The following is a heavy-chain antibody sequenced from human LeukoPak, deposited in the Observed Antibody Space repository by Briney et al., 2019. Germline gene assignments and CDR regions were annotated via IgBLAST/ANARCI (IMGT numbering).Heavy chain of an antibody. D-gene: IGHD3-10*01. CDR2: IKSNVDGGTT. J-gene: IGHJ5*02. CDR1: GGIFRNFW. Sequence: PGGSRRLSCTVSGGIFRNFWMTWVRQAPGKGPEWLGRIKSNVDGGTTDYAAAVKGRFTISRDDSRNTLFLQMNSLKVEDTAVYYCVTDPPMIGGRWFDPWGQGTLVTVSS. CDR3: VTDPPMIGGRWFDP. V-gene: IGHV3-15*01.